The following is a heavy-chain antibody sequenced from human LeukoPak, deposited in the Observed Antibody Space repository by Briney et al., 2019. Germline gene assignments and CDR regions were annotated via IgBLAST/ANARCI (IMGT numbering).Heavy chain of an antibody. D-gene: IGHD3-22*01. CDR2: IYHSGST. J-gene: IGHJ5*02. Sequence: PSGTLSLTCAVSGGSISSSNWWSWVRQPPGKGLEWIGEIYHSGSTNYNPSLKSRVTISVDKSKNQFSLKLSSVTAADTAVYYCARISTVSGYYYARWFDPWGQGTLVTVSS. CDR1: GGSISSSNW. CDR3: ARISTVSGYYYARWFDP. V-gene: IGHV4-4*02.